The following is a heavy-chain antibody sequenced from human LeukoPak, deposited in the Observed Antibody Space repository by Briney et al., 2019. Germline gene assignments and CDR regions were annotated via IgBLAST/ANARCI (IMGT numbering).Heavy chain of an antibody. CDR2: IRYDGSNK. Sequence: PGGSLRLSCAASGFAASGFTFSTFGMHWVRQAPGKGLEWVAFIRYDGSNKYYADSVKGRFTISRDNSKNTLYLQMNSLRAEDTAVYYCAKDYEPLVGVHRWGDWFDPWGQGTLVTVSS. J-gene: IGHJ5*02. V-gene: IGHV3-30*02. CDR1: GFTFSTFG. CDR3: AKDYEPLVGVHRWGDWFDP. D-gene: IGHD1-26*01.